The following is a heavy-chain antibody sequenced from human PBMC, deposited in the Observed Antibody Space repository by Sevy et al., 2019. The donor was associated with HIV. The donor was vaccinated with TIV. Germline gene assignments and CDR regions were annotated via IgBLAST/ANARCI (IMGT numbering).Heavy chain of an antibody. D-gene: IGHD3-10*01. CDR1: GYTFSSYG. CDR2: ISDYNGYT. V-gene: IGHV1-18*01. Sequence: ASVKVSCKASGYTFSSYGISWVRQAPGQGLEWMGWISDYNGYTNYAHKFQGRVTMGTETSTRTAYMELMSLRSDDTAVYFCAREGYYYRSGTYRPPNYYGMDVWGQGTAVTVSS. J-gene: IGHJ6*02. CDR3: AREGYYYRSGTYRPPNYYGMDV.